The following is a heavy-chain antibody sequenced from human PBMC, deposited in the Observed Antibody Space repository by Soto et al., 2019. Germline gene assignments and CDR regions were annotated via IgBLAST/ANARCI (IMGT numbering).Heavy chain of an antibody. V-gene: IGHV3-23*01. Sequence: PGGSLRLSCAASGFTFHNYAMSWVRQAPGKGLEWVSSINGPGDDTYYADSVKGRFTISRDNSKNTLHLQMNSLRAEDTALYYCAKKEEYDHVWVKSPLDWGQGTLVPVSS. D-gene: IGHD3-16*01. CDR2: INGPGDDT. CDR1: GFTFHNYA. CDR3: AKKEEYDHVWVKSPLD. J-gene: IGHJ4*03.